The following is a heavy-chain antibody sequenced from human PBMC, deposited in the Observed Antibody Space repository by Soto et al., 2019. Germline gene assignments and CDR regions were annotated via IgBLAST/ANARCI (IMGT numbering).Heavy chain of an antibody. V-gene: IGHV5-51*01. J-gene: IGHJ4*02. D-gene: IGHD5-18*01. CDR3: AVSVDTAMFQDY. CDR1: GYSFTSHW. CDR2: IHPGDSDT. Sequence: PGESLKISCKASGYSFTSHWIGWVRQMSGKGLEWMGIIHPGDSDTRYSPSFQGQVSISADKSISIAYLQWSSLKASDTAMYYCAVSVDTAMFQDYRGQGTLVTVSS.